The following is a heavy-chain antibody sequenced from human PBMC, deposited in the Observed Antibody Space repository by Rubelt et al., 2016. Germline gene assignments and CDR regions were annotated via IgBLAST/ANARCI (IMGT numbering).Heavy chain of an antibody. CDR3: ARGGHPHRKIFGVVIIRHYYGMDV. CDR2: IWYDGSNK. D-gene: IGHD3-3*01. CDR1: GFTFSSYG. J-gene: IGHJ6*02. V-gene: IGHV3-33*01. Sequence: AASGFTFSSYGMHWVRQAPGKGLEWVAVIWYDGSNKYYADSVKGRFTISRDNSKNTLYLQMNSLRAEDTAVYYCARGGHPHRKIFGVVIIRHYYGMDVWGQGTTVTVSS.